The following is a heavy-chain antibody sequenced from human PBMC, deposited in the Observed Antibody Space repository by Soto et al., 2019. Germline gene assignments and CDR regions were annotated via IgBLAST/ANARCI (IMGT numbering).Heavy chain of an antibody. J-gene: IGHJ6*03. CDR2: IYYSGST. CDR1: GGSISSGDYY. CDR3: AGAPTVTTIGYYYYYMDV. D-gene: IGHD4-4*01. V-gene: IGHV4-30-4*01. Sequence: PSETLSLTCTVSGGSISSGDYYWSWIRQPPGKGLEWIGYIYYSGSTYYNPSLKSRVTISVDTSKNQFSLKLSSVTAADTAVYYCAGAPTVTTIGYYYYYMDVWGKGTTVTVSS.